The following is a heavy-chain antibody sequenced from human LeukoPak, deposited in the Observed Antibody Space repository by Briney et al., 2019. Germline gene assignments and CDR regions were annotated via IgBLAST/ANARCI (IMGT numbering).Heavy chain of an antibody. V-gene: IGHV3-53*01. CDR2: IYSDNT. Sequence: GGSLRLSCTVSGFTVSSNSMSWVRQAPGKGLEWVSFIYSDNTHYSYSVKGQFTFSIDNSNDTQYLQMNILRAKDTAVYYCARRAGAYSDPYDYWGQGTLVTVSS. D-gene: IGHD4/OR15-4a*01. CDR3: ARRAGAYSDPYDY. J-gene: IGHJ4*02. CDR1: GFTVSSNS.